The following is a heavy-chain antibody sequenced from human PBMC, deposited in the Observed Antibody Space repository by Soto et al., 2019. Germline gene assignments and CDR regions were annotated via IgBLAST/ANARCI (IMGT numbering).Heavy chain of an antibody. CDR2: IYHSGST. D-gene: IGHD2-15*01. V-gene: IGHV4-38-2*01. J-gene: IGHJ6*02. Sequence: KTSETLSLTCAVSGYSITNGYYWGWIRQPPGQGLEWIGTIYHSGSTYYNPSLKTRVTISVDTSKNQFSLKLSSVAAADTAVYYCARALYCSGGSCSPLRGMDVWGQGTTVTVSS. CDR3: ARALYCSGGSCSPLRGMDV. CDR1: GYSITNGYY.